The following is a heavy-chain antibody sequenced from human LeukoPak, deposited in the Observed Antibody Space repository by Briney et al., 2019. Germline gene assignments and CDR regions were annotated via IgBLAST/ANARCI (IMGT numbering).Heavy chain of an antibody. Sequence: GGSLRLSCAASGFTFSSYWMSWVCQAPGKGLEWVANIKQDGSEKYYVDSVKGRFTISRDNAKNSLYLQMNSLRAEDTAVYYCARDCSSTSWAPYFDYWGQGTLVTVSS. V-gene: IGHV3-7*03. D-gene: IGHD2-2*01. J-gene: IGHJ4*02. CDR3: ARDCSSTSWAPYFDY. CDR2: IKQDGSEK. CDR1: GFTFSSYW.